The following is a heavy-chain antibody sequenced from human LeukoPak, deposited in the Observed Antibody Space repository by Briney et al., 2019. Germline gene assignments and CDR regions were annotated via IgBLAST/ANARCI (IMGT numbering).Heavy chain of an antibody. D-gene: IGHD1-26*01. CDR2: INPSGGST. J-gene: IGHJ4*02. V-gene: IGHV1-46*01. Sequence: ASVKVSCKASGYTFTSYYMHWVRQAPGQGLGWMGIINPSGGSTSYAQKFQGRVTMTRDTSTSTVYMELSSLRSEDTAVYYCARDPRLGWELRVEILYYFDYWGQGTLVTVSS. CDR3: ARDPRLGWELRVEILYYFDY. CDR1: GYTFTSYY.